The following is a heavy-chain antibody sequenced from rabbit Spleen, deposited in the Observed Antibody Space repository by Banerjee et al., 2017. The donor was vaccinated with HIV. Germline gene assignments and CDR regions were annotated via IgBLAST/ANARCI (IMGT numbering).Heavy chain of an antibody. Sequence: GSTDYASWVNGRFTISSDNAQNTVDLQMSGLTAADTATYFCARAGYAGYGYGFDPWGQGTLVTVS. V-gene: IGHV1S8*01. D-gene: IGHD7-1*01. CDR3: ARAGYAGYGYGFDP. J-gene: IGHJ2*01. CDR2: GST.